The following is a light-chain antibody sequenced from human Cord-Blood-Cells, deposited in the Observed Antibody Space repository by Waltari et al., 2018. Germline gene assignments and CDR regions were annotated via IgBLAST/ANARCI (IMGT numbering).Light chain of an antibody. CDR2: AAS. V-gene: IGKV1-27*01. CDR3: QKYNSAPA. J-gene: IGKJ4*01. Sequence: IQMTHSPSSLSASVGDRATITCRASQGISNYLAWYQQKPGKVPKLLIYAASTLQSGVPSRFSGSGSGTDFTLTISSLQPEDVATYYCQKYNSAPAFGGGTKVEIK. CDR1: QGISNY.